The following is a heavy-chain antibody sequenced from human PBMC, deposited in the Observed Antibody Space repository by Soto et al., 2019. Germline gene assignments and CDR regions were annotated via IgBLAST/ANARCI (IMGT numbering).Heavy chain of an antibody. J-gene: IGHJ4*02. V-gene: IGHV4-59*01. Sequence: SETLSFACTVSGGSIRRYYWSWIRQPPGKGLEGIGYIYYSGSTNYNPSLKSRVTISVDTSKNQFSLKLSSVTAADTAVYYCARDLDYCSSTSCPRYFDYWGQGTLVTVSS. CDR1: GGSIRRYY. CDR2: IYYSGST. D-gene: IGHD2-2*01. CDR3: ARDLDYCSSTSCPRYFDY.